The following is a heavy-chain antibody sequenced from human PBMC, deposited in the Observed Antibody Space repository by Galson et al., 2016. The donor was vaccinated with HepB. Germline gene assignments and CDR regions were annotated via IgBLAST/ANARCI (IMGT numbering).Heavy chain of an antibody. V-gene: IGHV1-69*06. J-gene: IGHJ6*02. Sequence: SVKVSCKASGDFFGTFAFSWVRQAPGQGLEWMGRIIPIFGTADYEQRFQGRVTITADKNTSTVHMELSSLTFEDTAVYYCARAAVVHYGLDVWGRGTTIIVSS. CDR2: IIPIFGTA. CDR1: GDFFGTFA. CDR3: ARAAVVHYGLDV. D-gene: IGHD6-6*01.